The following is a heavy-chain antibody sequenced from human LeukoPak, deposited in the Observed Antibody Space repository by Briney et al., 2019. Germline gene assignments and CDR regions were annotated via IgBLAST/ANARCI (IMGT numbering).Heavy chain of an antibody. Sequence: SETLSLTCTVSGGSISSSSYYWGWIRQPPGKGLEWIGSIYYSGSTYYNPSLKSRVTMSVGTSKNQFSLKLSSVTAADTAVYYCARGARDGSSGYVYYYYYMDVWGKGTTVTISS. CDR3: ARGARDGSSGYVYYYYYMDV. V-gene: IGHV4-39*07. CDR1: GGSISSSSYY. J-gene: IGHJ6*03. D-gene: IGHD3-22*01. CDR2: IYYSGST.